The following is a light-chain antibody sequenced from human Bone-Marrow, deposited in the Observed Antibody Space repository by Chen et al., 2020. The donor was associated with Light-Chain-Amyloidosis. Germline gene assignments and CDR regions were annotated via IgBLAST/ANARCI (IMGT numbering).Light chain of an antibody. CDR3: AAWDDSMKGWV. CDR2: IHD. Sequence: QSVLTQPPSASGTPGQRVTISCSGSSSNSGINTVNWYQQVPGTAPKLLIYIHDRRPSGVTDRFSGSRSGTSAPLAIRGLQSEDEADYYCAAWDDSMKGWVFGGGTKLTVL. CDR1: SSNSGINT. V-gene: IGLV1-44*01. J-gene: IGLJ3*02.